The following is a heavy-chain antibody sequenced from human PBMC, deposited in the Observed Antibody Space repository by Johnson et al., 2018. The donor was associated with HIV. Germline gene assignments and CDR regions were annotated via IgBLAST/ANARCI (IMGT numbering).Heavy chain of an antibody. D-gene: IGHD2-21*02. Sequence: VQLVESGGGLVQPGGSLRLSCAASGFTFSSYWMRWVRQAPGKGLEWVANIKQDGSEKYYADSVKGRFTISRDNAKNSLYLQMNSLRAEDTAVYYCARSRGDGDCLGNAFDIWGQGTMVTVSS. J-gene: IGHJ3*02. CDR1: GFTFSSYW. CDR2: IKQDGSEK. CDR3: ARSRGDGDCLGNAFDI. V-gene: IGHV3-7*03.